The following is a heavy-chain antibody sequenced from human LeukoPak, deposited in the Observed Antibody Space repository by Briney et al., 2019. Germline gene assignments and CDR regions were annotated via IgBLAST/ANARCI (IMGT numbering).Heavy chain of an antibody. CDR1: GGSISSSSYY. Sequence: SETLSLTCTVSGGSISSSSYYWGWIRQPPGKGLEWIGSIYYSGSTYYNPSLKSRVTISVDTSKNQFSLKLSSVTAADTAVYYCARGGIAVARNWYFDLWGRGTLVTVSS. D-gene: IGHD6-19*01. CDR2: IYYSGST. CDR3: ARGGIAVARNWYFDL. J-gene: IGHJ2*01. V-gene: IGHV4-39*07.